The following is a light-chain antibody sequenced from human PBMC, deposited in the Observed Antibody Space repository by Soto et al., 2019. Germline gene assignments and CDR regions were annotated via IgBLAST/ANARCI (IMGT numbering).Light chain of an antibody. J-gene: IGKJ2*01. V-gene: IGKV3D-15*01. Sequence: EIVMTQSPATLSVYPGDRATLSCRASQSVTDNLAWYQQRPGQSPRLLIYGASVRARGVPARFSGSGSGTDFTLSISRLQSEYFAVYYCQQYNAWPPYTFGQGTKLEIK. CDR1: QSVTDN. CDR2: GAS. CDR3: QQYNAWPPYT.